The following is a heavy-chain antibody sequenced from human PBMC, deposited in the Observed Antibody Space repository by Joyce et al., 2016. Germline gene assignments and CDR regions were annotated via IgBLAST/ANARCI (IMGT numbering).Heavy chain of an antibody. Sequence: EVQLVESGGGLVQPGRSLRLSCAASGFTFDDYAMQWVRQATGGGLEWVSGIRWNSGSIGYADSVKGRFTISRDNAKNSLYLQMNSLRTEDMALYYCTRRSATGRTRGAFDVWGQGTMVTVSS. J-gene: IGHJ3*01. V-gene: IGHV3-9*03. D-gene: IGHD1-1*01. CDR1: GFTFDDYA. CDR3: TRRSATGRTRGAFDV. CDR2: IRWNSGSI.